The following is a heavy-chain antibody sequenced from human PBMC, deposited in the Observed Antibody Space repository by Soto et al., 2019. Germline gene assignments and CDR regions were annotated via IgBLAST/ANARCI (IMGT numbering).Heavy chain of an antibody. CDR2: IIPIFGTA. D-gene: IGHD6-13*01. CDR3: ARDGSSWYDFDY. V-gene: IGHV1-69*13. Sequence: ASVKVSCKASGGTFSSYAISWVRQAPGQGLEWMGGIIPIFGTANYAQKFQGRVTITADESTSTAYMELSSLRSEDTAVYYCARDGSSWYDFDYWGQGTLVTVSS. CDR1: GGTFSSYA. J-gene: IGHJ4*02.